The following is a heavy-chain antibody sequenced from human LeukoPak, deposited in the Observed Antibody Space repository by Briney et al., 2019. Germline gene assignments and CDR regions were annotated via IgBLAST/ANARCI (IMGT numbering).Heavy chain of an antibody. J-gene: IGHJ4*02. CDR2: INSDGGST. CDR3: ARGGRSSSLDY. D-gene: IGHD6-13*01. V-gene: IGHV3-74*01. CDR1: GFTFSGYW. Sequence: PGGSLRLSCAATGFTFSGYWMHWVRQAPGKGLVWVSRINSDGGSTIYADSVKGRFTISRDNAKNTLYVQMNSLRAEDTAVYYCARGGRSSSLDYWGQGTLVTVSS.